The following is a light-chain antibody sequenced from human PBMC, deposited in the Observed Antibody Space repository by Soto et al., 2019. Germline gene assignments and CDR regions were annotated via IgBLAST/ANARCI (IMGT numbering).Light chain of an antibody. CDR3: QQFNNYPPLIT. Sequence: EVVMTQSPATLSVSPGERTTLSCRASQSLSSSLAWYQQKPGQAPRLLIYGADTRATGVPARFSGSGSGTDFTLTISSLQPEDFATYYCQQFNNYPPLITFGQGTRLEIK. V-gene: IGKV3-15*01. J-gene: IGKJ5*01. CDR2: GAD. CDR1: QSLSSS.